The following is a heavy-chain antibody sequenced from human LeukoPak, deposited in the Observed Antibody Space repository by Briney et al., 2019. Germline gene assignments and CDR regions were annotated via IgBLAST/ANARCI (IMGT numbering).Heavy chain of an antibody. J-gene: IGHJ5*02. CDR1: RGTSSSYA. CDR2: IIPIFGIA. V-gene: IGHV1-69*04. Sequence: SVKLSCKASRGTSSSYAISWARQATGQGLEWMGRIIPIFGIANYAQKFQGRVTITADKSTSTAYMELSSLRSEDTAVYYCARGQKEYSSSSATQRFDPWGQGTLVTVSS. D-gene: IGHD6-6*01. CDR3: ARGQKEYSSSSATQRFDP.